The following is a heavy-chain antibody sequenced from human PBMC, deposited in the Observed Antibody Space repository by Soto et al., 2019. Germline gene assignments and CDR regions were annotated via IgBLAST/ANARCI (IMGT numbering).Heavy chain of an antibody. Sequence: QVQLVQSGAEVKKPGASVKLSCKASGYTFINYYIHWVRQAPGQGLEWMGIFNPTSGSTNYAQKFQGRVTLTMDTSTRTVYMKLSSLRFDDTAVYYCARDLAAGDYWGQGTLVTVSS. CDR2: FNPTSGST. CDR1: GYTFINYY. CDR3: ARDLAAGDY. D-gene: IGHD6-13*01. V-gene: IGHV1-46*01. J-gene: IGHJ4*02.